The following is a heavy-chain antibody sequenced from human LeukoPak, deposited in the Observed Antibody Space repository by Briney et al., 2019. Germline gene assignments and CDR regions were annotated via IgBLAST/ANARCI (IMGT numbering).Heavy chain of an antibody. CDR2: ISYDGNNE. V-gene: IGHV3-30*18. Sequence: GGSLRLSCAASGFTFSNYGMHWVRQAPGKGLEWVAVISYDGNNEYYADSVKGRFTISRDNSKNTLYLQMNSLRPEDTAVYYCAKEGGDDYLDYWGQGTLVTVSS. CDR1: GFTFSNYG. CDR3: AKEGGDDYLDY. J-gene: IGHJ4*02. D-gene: IGHD1-26*01.